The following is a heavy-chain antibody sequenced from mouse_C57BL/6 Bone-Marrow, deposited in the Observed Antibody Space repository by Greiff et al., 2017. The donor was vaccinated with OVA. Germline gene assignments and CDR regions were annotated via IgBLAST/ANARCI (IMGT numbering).Heavy chain of an antibody. J-gene: IGHJ4*01. V-gene: IGHV5-6*01. Sequence: VQLKESGGDLVKPGGSLKLSCAASGFTFSSYGMSWVRQTPDKRLEWVATISSGGSYTYYPDSVKGRFTISRDNAKNTLYLQMSSLKSEDTAMYYCASPLRDYAMDYWGQGTSVTVSS. D-gene: IGHD1-1*01. CDR3: ASPLRDYAMDY. CDR1: GFTFSSYG. CDR2: ISSGGSYT.